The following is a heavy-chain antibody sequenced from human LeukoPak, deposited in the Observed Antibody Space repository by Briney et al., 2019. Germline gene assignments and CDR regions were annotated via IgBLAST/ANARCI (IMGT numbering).Heavy chain of an antibody. Sequence: GGSLRLSCAASGFTFSSYAMSWVRQTPGKGLEWVSAISGSGGSTYYADSVKGRFTISRDNSKNTLYLQMNSLRAEDTAVYYCAKDEQGAQINWFDPWGQGTLVTVSS. CDR3: AKDEQGAQINWFDP. CDR1: GFTFSSYA. D-gene: IGHD1-26*01. J-gene: IGHJ5*02. CDR2: ISGSGGST. V-gene: IGHV3-23*01.